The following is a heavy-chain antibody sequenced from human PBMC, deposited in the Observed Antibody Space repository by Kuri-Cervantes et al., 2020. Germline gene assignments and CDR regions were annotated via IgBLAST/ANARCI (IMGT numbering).Heavy chain of an antibody. CDR1: GFTFNSYA. D-gene: IGHD5-18*01. CDR3: AKGDTAMAFLVDY. V-gene: IGHV3-23*01. J-gene: IGHJ4*02. Sequence: GESLKISCAASGFTFNSYALSWVRQAPGKGLEWVSAISGSGDDTYYADSVKGRFTFSRDNSKNTLYLQMNSLRAEDTAVYYCAKGDTAMAFLVDYWGQGTLVTVSS. CDR2: ISGSGDDT.